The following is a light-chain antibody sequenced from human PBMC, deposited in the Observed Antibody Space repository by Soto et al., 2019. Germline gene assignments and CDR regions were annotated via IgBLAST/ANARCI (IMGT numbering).Light chain of an antibody. CDR1: ERIYSAY. Sequence: EVVLTQSPGTLSLSRGERATLSCRASERIYSAYLGWYQQKPGQAPRLLIYGTSSRATGIPDRVSGSGSGTDFTLTISRLVPEDFAVYYCQQYGNSPITFGQGTRLEIK. V-gene: IGKV3-20*01. CDR3: QQYGNSPIT. CDR2: GTS. J-gene: IGKJ5*01.